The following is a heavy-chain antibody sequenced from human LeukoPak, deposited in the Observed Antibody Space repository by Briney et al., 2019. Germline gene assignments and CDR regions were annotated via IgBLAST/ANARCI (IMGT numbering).Heavy chain of an antibody. CDR1: GITFGDYG. CDR3: ITPLPYSAR. V-gene: IGHV3-15*01. Sequence: GGSLRLSCTASGITFGDYGVSWFRQAPGKGLEWVDRIKPKTDGETTEYAAPVKDRFSISRDDSKSMMYLQMNSLKTEDTAVYYCITPLPYSARGGQGTLVTVSS. J-gene: IGHJ4*02. CDR2: IKPKTDGETT. D-gene: IGHD2-21*01.